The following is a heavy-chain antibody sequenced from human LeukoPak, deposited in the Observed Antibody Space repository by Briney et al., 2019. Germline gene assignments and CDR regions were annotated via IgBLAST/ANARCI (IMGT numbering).Heavy chain of an antibody. J-gene: IGHJ4*02. CDR2: IRSKANSYAT. CDR1: GFTFSGSA. CDR3: TCWFGEPLGVDY. V-gene: IGHV3-73*01. Sequence: PGGSLKLSCAASGFTFSGSAMHWVRQASGKGLEWVGRIRSKANSYATAYAASVKGRFTISRDDSKNTAYLQMNSLKTEDTAVYYCTCWFGEPLGVDYWGQGTLVTVSS. D-gene: IGHD3-10*01.